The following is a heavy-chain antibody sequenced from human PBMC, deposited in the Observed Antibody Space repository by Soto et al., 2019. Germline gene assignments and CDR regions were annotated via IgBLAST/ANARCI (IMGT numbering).Heavy chain of an antibody. CDR2: ISNDGSNK. CDR1: GFTFRTFA. CDR3: ARDKKPFNWSPSILKSYYYGMDV. D-gene: IGHD1-1*01. Sequence: GGSLRLSCAASGFTFRTFAMHWVRQAPGKGLEWVAVISNDGSNKYFLDSVKGRFTVSRDNSNNTLYLQMDSLRAEDTAVYYCARDKKPFNWSPSILKSYYYGMDVWGQGTTVTVSS. J-gene: IGHJ6*02. V-gene: IGHV3-30-3*01.